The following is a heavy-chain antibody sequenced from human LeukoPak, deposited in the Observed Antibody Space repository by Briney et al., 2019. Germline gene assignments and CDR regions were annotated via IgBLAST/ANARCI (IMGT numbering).Heavy chain of an antibody. J-gene: IGHJ4*02. D-gene: IGHD3-10*01. Sequence: ASAKVSCKTSGYTFTDYDITWVRQAPGQGLEWMGRASPYNGNTYYSQRFQDRVTITKDTSTGTAYMDLRNLRTDDTAMYYCARNGRVRRVVKDLFEYWGQGTLVAVSS. CDR1: GYTFTDYD. CDR2: ASPYNGNT. CDR3: ARNGRVRRVVKDLFEY. V-gene: IGHV1-18*01.